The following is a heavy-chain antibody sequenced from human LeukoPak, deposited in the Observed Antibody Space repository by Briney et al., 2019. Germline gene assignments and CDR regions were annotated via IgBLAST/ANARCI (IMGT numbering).Heavy chain of an antibody. V-gene: IGHV3-64*01. CDR2: ISVSGGRT. J-gene: IGHJ5*02. CDR3: ARSVGGYCNSTTCYGNWFDP. CDR1: GFTISNYA. D-gene: IGHD2-2*01. Sequence: GGSLRLSCAASGFTISNYAFHWVRQAPGKGLEYVSAISVSGGRTYYANSVKGRFTISRDNSKNTVYLQMGSLRAEDMAVYYCARSVGGYCNSTTCYGNWFDPWGQGTLVTVSS.